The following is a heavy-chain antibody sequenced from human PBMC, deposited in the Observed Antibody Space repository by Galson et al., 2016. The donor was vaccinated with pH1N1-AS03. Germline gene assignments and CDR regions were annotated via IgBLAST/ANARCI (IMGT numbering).Heavy chain of an antibody. V-gene: IGHV3-15*01. Sequence: SLRLSCAGYGFTFSNAWMSWVRQAPGKGLEWVGRIKSKTDGGTKAYAAPVKGRFAISRDDSENTLYLQMNSLKTEDTAVYYCTTADTELGYCTSTSCSLGFWGQGTLVTVSS. CDR1: GFTFSNAW. J-gene: IGHJ4*02. CDR2: IKSKTDGGTK. D-gene: IGHD2-2*01. CDR3: TTADTELGYCTSTSCSLGF.